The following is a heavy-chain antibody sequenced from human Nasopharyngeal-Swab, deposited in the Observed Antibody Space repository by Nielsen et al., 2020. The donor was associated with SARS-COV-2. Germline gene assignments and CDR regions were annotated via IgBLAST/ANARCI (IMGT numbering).Heavy chain of an antibody. D-gene: IGHD6-6*01. CDR1: GFSFSSYD. V-gene: IGHV3-13*01. Sequence: GGSLRLSCAASGFSFSSYDMHWVRQATGKGLEWVSSIGTVGDTYYPGSVKGRFTISREDAKNSFFLQMSSLRAEDTAVYYCVLMEVGAARPYWGQGTLVTVSS. CDR3: VLMEVGAARPY. CDR2: IGTVGDT. J-gene: IGHJ4*02.